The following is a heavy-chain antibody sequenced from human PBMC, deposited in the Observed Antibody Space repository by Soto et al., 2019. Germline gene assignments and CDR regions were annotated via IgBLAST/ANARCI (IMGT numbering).Heavy chain of an antibody. J-gene: IGHJ3*02. V-gene: IGHV3-23*01. CDR3: AKTTPRLRNAFDI. Sequence: GGSLRPSCAASGFTFSSYAMSWVRQAPGKGLEWFSAISGSGGSTYYADSVKGRFTISRDNSKNTLYLQMNSLRAEDTAVYYCAKTTPRLRNAFDIWGQGTMVTVSS. D-gene: IGHD3-3*01. CDR1: GFTFSSYA. CDR2: ISGSGGST.